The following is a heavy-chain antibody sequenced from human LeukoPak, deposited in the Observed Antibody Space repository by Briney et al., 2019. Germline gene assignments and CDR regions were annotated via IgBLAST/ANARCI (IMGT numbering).Heavy chain of an antibody. Sequence: KSSETLSLTCTVSGGSISSGGYYWSWIRQPPGKGLEWIGYIYHSGSTYYNPSLKSRVTISVDRSKNQFSLKLSSVTAADTAVYYCAREKLGGPYDSGWYKDYWGQGTLVTVSS. D-gene: IGHD6-19*01. J-gene: IGHJ4*02. CDR2: IYHSGST. V-gene: IGHV4-30-2*01. CDR1: GGSISSGGYY. CDR3: AREKLGGPYDSGWYKDY.